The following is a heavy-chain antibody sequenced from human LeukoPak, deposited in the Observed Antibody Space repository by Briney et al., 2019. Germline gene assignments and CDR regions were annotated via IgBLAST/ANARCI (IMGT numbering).Heavy chain of an antibody. V-gene: IGHV1-2*06. J-gene: IGHJ4*02. CDR1: GQSLTGYF. D-gene: IGHD3-10*01. CDR3: ARLGLHGSGTYYFFDY. Sequence: ASVKVSCKASGQSLTGYFTHWVRQAPGQGLEWVGRIDPSTGDTIYAQNFQGRVTVTSATSISTAYMELSRLTSDDTAVYFCARLGLHGSGTYYFFDYWGQGTLVTVSS. CDR2: IDPSTGDT.